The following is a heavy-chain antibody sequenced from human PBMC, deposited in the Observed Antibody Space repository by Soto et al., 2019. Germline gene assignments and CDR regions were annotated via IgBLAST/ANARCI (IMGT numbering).Heavy chain of an antibody. V-gene: IGHV3-23*01. J-gene: IGHJ4*02. Sequence: GGSLRLSCAASGFTFSNYGMNWVRQAPGKGLEWVSVISGSGGSTYYADSVKGRFTISRDNSKNTLYLQMNSLRAEDTAVYYCARDEGEYRFDYWGQGTLVTVSS. CDR3: ARDEGEYRFDY. CDR1: GFTFSNYG. CDR2: ISGSGGST. D-gene: IGHD3-16*01.